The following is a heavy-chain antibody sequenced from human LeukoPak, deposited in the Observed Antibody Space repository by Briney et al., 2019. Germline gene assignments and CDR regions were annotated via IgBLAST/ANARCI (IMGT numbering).Heavy chain of an antibody. Sequence: GGSLRLSRAASGFSFSSYWMSWVRQAPGKGLEWVATIKQDGSEKYFVDSVKGRFTISRDNAKNSLYLQMNSLRAEDTAVYYCARVSLSNSRDYWGQGTLVTVSS. CDR3: ARVSLSNSRDY. J-gene: IGHJ4*02. CDR1: GFSFSSYW. V-gene: IGHV3-7*01. D-gene: IGHD2-2*01. CDR2: IKQDGSEK.